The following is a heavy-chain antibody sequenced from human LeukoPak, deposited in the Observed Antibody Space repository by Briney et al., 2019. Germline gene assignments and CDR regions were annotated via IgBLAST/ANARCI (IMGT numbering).Heavy chain of an antibody. J-gene: IGHJ4*02. D-gene: IGHD2-15*01. CDR3: ARGSWSSFDY. CDR2: ISSSSSYI. CDR1: GFTFSSYS. Sequence: GGSLRLSCAVSGFTFSSYSMNCVRQAPGKGLEWVSSISSSSSYIYYADSVKGRFTISRDNAKNSLYLQMNSLTAEDTAVYYCARGSWSSFDYWGQGTLVTVSS. V-gene: IGHV3-21*01.